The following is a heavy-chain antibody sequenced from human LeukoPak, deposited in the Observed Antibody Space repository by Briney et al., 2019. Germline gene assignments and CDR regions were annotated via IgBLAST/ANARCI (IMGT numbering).Heavy chain of an antibody. V-gene: IGHV3-43*02. CDR3: AKDIGYSSSWYVGQYYYYGMDV. J-gene: IGHJ6*02. CDR2: ISGDGGST. CDR1: GFTFDDYA. D-gene: IGHD6-13*01. Sequence: PGRSLRLSCAASGFTFDDYAMHWVRQAPGKGREWLSPISGDGGSTYYAASVKGRFTISRDNSKNSLYLQMSSLRTEDTALYYCAKDIGYSSSWYVGQYYYYGMDVWGQGTTVTVSS.